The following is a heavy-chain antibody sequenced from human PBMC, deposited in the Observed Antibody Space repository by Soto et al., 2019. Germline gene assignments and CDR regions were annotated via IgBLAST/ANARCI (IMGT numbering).Heavy chain of an antibody. Sequence: EVQLVESGGGLVQPGGSLRLSCAASGFTFSSYEMNWVRQAPGKGLEWVSYISSSGSTIYYADSVKGRFTISRDNAKNSLHLQMNSLRAEDTAVYYCARTLQWLVRYFDYWGQGTLVTVSS. CDR2: ISSSGSTI. CDR3: ARTLQWLVRYFDY. D-gene: IGHD6-19*01. V-gene: IGHV3-48*03. J-gene: IGHJ4*02. CDR1: GFTFSSYE.